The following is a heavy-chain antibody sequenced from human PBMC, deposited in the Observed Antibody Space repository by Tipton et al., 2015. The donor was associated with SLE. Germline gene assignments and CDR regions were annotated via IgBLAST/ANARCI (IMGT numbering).Heavy chain of an antibody. D-gene: IGHD4-23*01. CDR3: ARHNYGGIGFDP. Sequence: TLSLTFTVSGGSISSGAYYWSWIRQHPGKGLEWIGYIYYSGNTYYNPSLKSRAFISVDTSNNQFSLKLSSVTAADTAVYYCARHNYGGIGFDPWGQGTLVTVSS. V-gene: IGHV4-31*03. CDR1: GGSISSGAYY. J-gene: IGHJ5*02. CDR2: IYYSGNT.